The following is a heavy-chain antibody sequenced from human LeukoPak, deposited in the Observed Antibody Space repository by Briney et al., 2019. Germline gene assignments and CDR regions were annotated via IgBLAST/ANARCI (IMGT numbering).Heavy chain of an antibody. V-gene: IGHV5-51*01. J-gene: IGHJ5*02. CDR1: GYSFTSYW. CDR3: ARHAYCGGDCYPSNWFDP. Sequence: GESPKISCKGSGYSFTSYWIGWVRQMPGKGLEWMGIIYPGDSDTRYSPSFQGQVTISADKSISTAYLQWSSLKASDTAMYYCARHAYCGGDCYPSNWFDPWGQGTLVTVSS. CDR2: IYPGDSDT. D-gene: IGHD2-21*02.